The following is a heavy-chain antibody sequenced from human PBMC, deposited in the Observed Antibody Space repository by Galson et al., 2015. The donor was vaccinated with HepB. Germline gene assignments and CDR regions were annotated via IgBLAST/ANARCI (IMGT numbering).Heavy chain of an antibody. D-gene: IGHD6-13*01. CDR2: ISGYSGDT. V-gene: IGHV1-18*01. CDR1: GYRFNNYG. Sequence: SVKVSCKASGYRFNNYGIGWVRQAPGQGPEWMGWISGYSGDTKYAQNLQVRVTLTTDRPATTSYMELRNLRSDGTAVYYCARVGAAAGFLDYWGQGTLVTVSS. CDR3: ARVGAAAGFLDY. J-gene: IGHJ4*02.